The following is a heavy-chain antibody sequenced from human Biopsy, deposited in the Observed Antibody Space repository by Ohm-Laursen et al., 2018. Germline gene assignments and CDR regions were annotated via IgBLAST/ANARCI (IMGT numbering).Heavy chain of an antibody. D-gene: IGHD1-26*01. Sequence: GTLSLTCTVSGGSISSYYWSWIRQPPGKGLEWIGYIYYTGSTNYNPSLKSRVTISVDTSMNHLSLRLTFVTATDTAVYYCARHAPSYSGSYWRYFDLWGRGTLVTVSS. J-gene: IGHJ2*01. CDR2: IYYTGST. V-gene: IGHV4-59*08. CDR3: ARHAPSYSGSYWRYFDL. CDR1: GGSISSYY.